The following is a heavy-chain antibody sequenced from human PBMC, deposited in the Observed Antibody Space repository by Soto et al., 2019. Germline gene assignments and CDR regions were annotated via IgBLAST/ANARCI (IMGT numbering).Heavy chain of an antibody. CDR2: ISSSSSYI. J-gene: IGHJ4*02. D-gene: IGHD6-13*01. V-gene: IGHV3-21*01. CDR3: ARDMRYSSRNDY. Sequence: EVQLVESGGGLVKPGGSLRLSCAASGFTFSSYSMNWVRQAPGKGLEWVSSISSSSSYIYYADSVKGRCTISRDNAKNSLYLQMNSLRAEDTAVYYCARDMRYSSRNDYWGQGTLVTVSS. CDR1: GFTFSSYS.